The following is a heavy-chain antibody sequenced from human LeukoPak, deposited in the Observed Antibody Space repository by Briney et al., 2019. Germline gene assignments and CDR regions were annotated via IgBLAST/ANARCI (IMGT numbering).Heavy chain of an antibody. Sequence: SVKVSCMASGFTFTSSAVQWVRQARGQGLEWIGWIVVVSGNTNYAQKFQERVTINRDMSTSTAYMELRSLKSEDTAAYYGATDDVTTGTKTALGYWGQGTLVTVSS. D-gene: IGHD1-1*01. V-gene: IGHV1-58*01. CDR3: ATDDVTTGTKTALGY. CDR1: GFTFTSSA. CDR2: IVVVSGNT. J-gene: IGHJ4*02.